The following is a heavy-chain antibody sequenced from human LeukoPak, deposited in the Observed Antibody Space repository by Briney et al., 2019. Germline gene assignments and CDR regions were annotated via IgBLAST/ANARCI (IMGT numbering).Heavy chain of an antibody. CDR1: GGSVSSGSYY. J-gene: IGHJ4*02. Sequence: SETLPLTCTVSGGSVSSGSYYWSWIRQPPGKGLEWIGYIYYSGSTNYNPSLKSRVTISVDTSKNQFSLKLSSVTAADTAAYYCARVISAAAGSYYFDYWGQGTLVTVSS. D-gene: IGHD6-13*01. V-gene: IGHV4-61*01. CDR2: IYYSGST. CDR3: ARVISAAAGSYYFDY.